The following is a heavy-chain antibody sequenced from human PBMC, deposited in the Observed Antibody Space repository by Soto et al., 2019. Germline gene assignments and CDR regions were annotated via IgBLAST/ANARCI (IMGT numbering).Heavy chain of an antibody. Sequence: GGSLRLSCAASGFTFSSYGMHWVRQAPGKGLEWVAVIWYDGSNKYYADSVKGRFTISRDNSKNTLYLQMNSLRAEDTAVYYCARDIWSGTLWGNYLSGMDVWGQGTTVTVSS. J-gene: IGHJ6*02. CDR1: GFTFSSYG. CDR3: ARDIWSGTLWGNYLSGMDV. D-gene: IGHD3-3*01. V-gene: IGHV3-33*01. CDR2: IWYDGSNK.